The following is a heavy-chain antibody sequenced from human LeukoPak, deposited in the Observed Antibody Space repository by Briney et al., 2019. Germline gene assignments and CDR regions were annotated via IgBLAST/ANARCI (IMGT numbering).Heavy chain of an antibody. D-gene: IGHD5-12*01. CDR1: GGTFSSYA. J-gene: IGHJ4*02. V-gene: IGHV1-69*04. Sequence: ASVKVSCKASGGTFSSYAISWVRQAPGQGLEWMGRIIPILGIANYAQKFQGRVTITADKSTSTAYMELSSLRSEDTAVYYCARGGEMYVDIVATNFDYWGQGTLVTVSS. CDR3: ARGGEMYVDIVATNFDY. CDR2: IIPILGIA.